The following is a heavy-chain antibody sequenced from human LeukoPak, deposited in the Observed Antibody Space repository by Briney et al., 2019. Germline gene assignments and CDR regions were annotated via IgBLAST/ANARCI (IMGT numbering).Heavy chain of an antibody. CDR2: INPDTEDS. V-gene: IGHV1-2*02. D-gene: IGHD4-11*01. J-gene: IGHJ4*02. CDR1: GFDFRDYF. Sequence: ASVKVSCKASGFDFRDYFIHWVRQAPGEGLEWMGSINPDTEDSKIAQQFQGRVTMTRDTSINTAYMELSSLNINDTAVYYCARLRDYSASWRGSASRYWGQGTLVTVSS. CDR3: ARLRDYSASWRGSASRY.